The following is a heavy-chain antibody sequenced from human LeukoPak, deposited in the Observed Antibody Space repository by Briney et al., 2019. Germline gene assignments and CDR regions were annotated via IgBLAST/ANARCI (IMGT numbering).Heavy chain of an antibody. CDR3: VKRDYSLAHFDF. CDR2: IGTSGSKT. CDR1: GSTFSSHA. Sequence: GSLRLSCVASGSTFSSHAMGWVRQAPGKGLEWLSTIGTSGSKTYYADSVRGRFTISRDNSKNTLYLQMNSLRAEDTAIYYCVKRDYSLAHFDFWGQGTLATVSS. J-gene: IGHJ4*02. V-gene: IGHV3-23*01. D-gene: IGHD4-11*01.